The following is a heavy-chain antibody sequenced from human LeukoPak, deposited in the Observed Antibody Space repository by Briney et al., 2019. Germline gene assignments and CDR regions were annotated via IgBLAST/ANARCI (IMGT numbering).Heavy chain of an antibody. CDR2: IHYSGST. CDR3: ARHGIVATTSFDN. D-gene: IGHD5-12*01. J-gene: IGHJ4*02. Sequence: SETLSLTSTVSGGSISSSSYYWGWIRQPPGKGLEWIGCIHYSGSTYYNPSLKSRLTISVDTSTNQFSLKLSSVAAAATSVYFCARHGIVATTSFDNWGQETLVTVSS. CDR1: GGSISSSSYY. V-gene: IGHV4-39*01.